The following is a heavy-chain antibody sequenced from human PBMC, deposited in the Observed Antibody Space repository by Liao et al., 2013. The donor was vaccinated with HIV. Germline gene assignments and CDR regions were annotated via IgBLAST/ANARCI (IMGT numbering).Heavy chain of an antibody. Sequence: QVRLQESGPGLVKPSETLSLTCNVSGGSITSGDHYWSWIRQPAGKGLEWIGRVDVSGSIKFSPSLKSRLTMSVDKSKQQFSLKLTSVTAADTAVYYCARDRVVVSYWYFDLWGRGTLVTVSS. D-gene: IGHD2-15*01. CDR1: GGSITSGDHY. J-gene: IGHJ2*01. CDR2: VDVSGSI. CDR3: ARDRVVVSYWYFDL. V-gene: IGHV4-61*02.